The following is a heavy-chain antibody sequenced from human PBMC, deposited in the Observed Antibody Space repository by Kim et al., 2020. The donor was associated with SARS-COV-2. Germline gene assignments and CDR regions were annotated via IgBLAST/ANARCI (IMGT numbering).Heavy chain of an antibody. CDR1: GFTFSSYW. J-gene: IGHJ2*01. CDR2: IKQDGSEK. D-gene: IGHD2-21*02. CDR3: VTCGGDCYRGLWYFDL. Sequence: GGSLRLSCAASGFTFSSYWMSWVRQAPGKGLEWVANIKQDGSEKYYVDSVKGRFTISRDNAKNSLYLQMNSLRAEDTAVYYCVTCGGDCYRGLWYFDLWGRGTLVTVSS. V-gene: IGHV3-7*05.